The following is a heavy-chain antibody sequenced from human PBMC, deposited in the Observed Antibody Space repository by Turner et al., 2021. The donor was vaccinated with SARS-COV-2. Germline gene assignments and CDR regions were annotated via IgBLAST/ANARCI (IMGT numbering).Heavy chain of an antibody. Sequence: DAHLMESGGKLVRPGENLSLSCAAPGFSFSSFALSWVRQAPGKGLEWVAHVGNTGRTTHYADSVSGRFTISRDNSNGTLFLLMGSLKVEDTAVYFCAKTSSGMVDYFDSWGQGTPVTVSS. CDR1: GFSFSSFA. CDR3: AKTSSGMVDYFDS. V-gene: IGHV3-23*01. D-gene: IGHD3-3*01. J-gene: IGHJ4*02. CDR2: VGNTGRTT.